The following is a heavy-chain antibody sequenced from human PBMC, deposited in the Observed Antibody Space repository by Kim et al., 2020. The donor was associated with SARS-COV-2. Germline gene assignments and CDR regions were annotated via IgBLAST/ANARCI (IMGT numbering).Heavy chain of an antibody. V-gene: IGHV1-46*01. J-gene: IGHJ3*02. CDR3: ARGLKRGNYAIREGAFDI. CDR2: INPSGGST. CDR1: GYTFTSYY. D-gene: IGHD1-7*01. Sequence: ASVKVSCKASGYTFTSYYMHWVRQATGQGLEWMGIINPSGGSTSYAQKFQGRVTMTRDTSTSTVYMELSSLRSEDTAVYYCARGLKRGNYAIREGAFDIWGQGTMVTVSS.